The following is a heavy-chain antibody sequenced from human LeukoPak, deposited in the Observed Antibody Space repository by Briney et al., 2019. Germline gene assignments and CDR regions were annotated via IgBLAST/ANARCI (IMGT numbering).Heavy chain of an antibody. J-gene: IGHJ4*02. V-gene: IGHV1-18*01. Sequence: TSVKVSCKASGYTFTNYDISWVRQAPGQGLEWMGWISVYNGKTNYPQKLQNRLTVTRDTSTSTTYMELRSLRSDDTAVYYCATLQSVGELYWGQGTLVTVSS. CDR2: ISVYNGKT. CDR3: ATLQSVGELY. CDR1: GYTFTNYD. D-gene: IGHD3-16*01.